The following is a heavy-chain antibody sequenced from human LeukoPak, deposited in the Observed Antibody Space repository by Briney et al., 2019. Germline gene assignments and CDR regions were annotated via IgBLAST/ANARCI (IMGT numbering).Heavy chain of an antibody. CDR2: ISYDGSNK. CDR1: GFTFSSYA. CDR3: ARDRRPFNDFWSGLGDYFDY. Sequence: GGSLRLSCAASGFTFSSYAMHWVRQAPGKGLEWVAVISYDGSNKYYADSVKGRFTISRDNSKNTLYLQMNSLRAEDTAVYYCARDRRPFNDFWSGLGDYFDYWGQGTLVTVSS. D-gene: IGHD3-3*01. J-gene: IGHJ4*02. V-gene: IGHV3-30-3*01.